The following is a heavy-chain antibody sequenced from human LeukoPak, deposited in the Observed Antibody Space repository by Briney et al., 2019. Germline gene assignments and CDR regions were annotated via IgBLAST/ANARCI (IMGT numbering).Heavy chain of an antibody. Sequence: ASVNLSCTATGSCFTEHYIYWLRQAPGQALEWVGRINCNSRGANTAQKFQGRVTMTRDTSVSTAYMDLSSVTSDDTAVYFCARSAGHCSNGICFTDYYMDVWGRGTTVTVSS. V-gene: IGHV1-2*02. CDR2: INCNSRGA. CDR3: ARSAGHCSNGICFTDYYMDV. D-gene: IGHD2-8*01. J-gene: IGHJ6*03. CDR1: GSCFTEHY.